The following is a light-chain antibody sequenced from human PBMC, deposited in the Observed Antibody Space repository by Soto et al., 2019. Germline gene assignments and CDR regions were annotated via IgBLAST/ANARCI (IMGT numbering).Light chain of an antibody. Sequence: AIQMTQSPSSLSASVGDRVTITCRASQGIRNDLGWYHQKPGKAPKVLIHAASSLQSGVPSRFSGSGSGTDFTLTISSLQPEDYGTYYCLQDYNYPLTFGGGNKVEIK. CDR1: QGIRND. CDR2: AAS. V-gene: IGKV1-6*01. J-gene: IGKJ4*01. CDR3: LQDYNYPLT.